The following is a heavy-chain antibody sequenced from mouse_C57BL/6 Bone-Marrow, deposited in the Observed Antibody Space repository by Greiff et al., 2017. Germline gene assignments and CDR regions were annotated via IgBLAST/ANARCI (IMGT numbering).Heavy chain of an antibody. CDR1: GYTFTSYG. D-gene: IGHD3-2*02. CDR2: IYPRSGNT. CDR3: ARSRQLRLRYFDV. V-gene: IGHV1-81*01. Sequence: VQLQQSGAELARPGASVKLSCKASGYTFTSYGISWVKQRTGQGLEWIGEIYPRSGNTYYNEKFKGKATLTADKSSSTAYMELRSLTSEDSAVYFCARSRQLRLRYFDVCGTGTTVTVSS. J-gene: IGHJ1*03.